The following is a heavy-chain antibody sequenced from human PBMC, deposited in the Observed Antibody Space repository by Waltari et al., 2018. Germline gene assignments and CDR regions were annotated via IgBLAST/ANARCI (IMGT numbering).Heavy chain of an antibody. D-gene: IGHD6-13*01. V-gene: IGHV4-39*01. Sequence: HLQLQESGPGLVEPSETLSLTCTVSGGPISNFNYYWGWIRQPPGKGLEWIASIYYSGTTYYNPSLKSRVTISVDTSKNQFSLRLSSVTAADTAVYYCARLNLGATAANNWFDPWGQGTLVTVSS. CDR2: IYYSGTT. J-gene: IGHJ5*02. CDR3: ARLNLGATAANNWFDP. CDR1: GGPISNFNYY.